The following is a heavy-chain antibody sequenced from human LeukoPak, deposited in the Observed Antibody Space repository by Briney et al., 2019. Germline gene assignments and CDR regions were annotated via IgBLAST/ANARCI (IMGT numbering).Heavy chain of an antibody. CDR2: IYTSGST. Sequence: SETLSLTCTVSGGSISSYYWSWIRQPAGKGLEWIGRIYTSGSTNYNPSLKSRVTISVDKSKNQFSLKLSSVTAADTAVYYGARTSAWNGAPSVWGQGTLVTVSS. V-gene: IGHV4-4*07. CDR1: GGSISSYY. CDR3: ARTSAWNGAPSV. D-gene: IGHD1-1*01. J-gene: IGHJ4*02.